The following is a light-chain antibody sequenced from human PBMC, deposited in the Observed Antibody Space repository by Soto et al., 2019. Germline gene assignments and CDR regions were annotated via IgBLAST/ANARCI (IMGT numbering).Light chain of an antibody. J-gene: IGLJ1*01. V-gene: IGLV2-14*01. CDR3: SSYTANSVTLYV. Sequence: SGLTQPASVSGSPGQSITISCTGTSRDIAASNFVSWYQQRPGKAPKVMIYEVSNRPSGVSNRFSGSKSGTTASLTISGLQAEDEADYYCSSYTANSVTLYVFGTGTKVTVL. CDR1: SRDIAASNF. CDR2: EVS.